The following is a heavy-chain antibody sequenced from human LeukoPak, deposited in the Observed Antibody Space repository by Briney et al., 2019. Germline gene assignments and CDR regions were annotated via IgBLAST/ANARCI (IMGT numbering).Heavy chain of an antibody. CDR1: GGSISSSNW. J-gene: IGHJ4*02. V-gene: IGHV4-4*02. CDR3: AREYQLLCDY. CDR2: IYHSGST. Sequence: SETLSLTCAVSGGSISSSNWWSWVRQPPGKGLEWIGEIYHSGSTYYNPSLKSRVTISVDTSKNQFSLKLSSVTAADTAVYYCAREYQLLCDYWGQGTLVTVSS. D-gene: IGHD2-2*01.